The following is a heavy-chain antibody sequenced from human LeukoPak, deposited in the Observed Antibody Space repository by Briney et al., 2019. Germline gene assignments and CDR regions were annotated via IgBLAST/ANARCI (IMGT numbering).Heavy chain of an antibody. CDR2: INPNNGDT. CDR1: GYAFTGHF. D-gene: IGHD2-15*01. CDR3: AKSAGYPARVRHLDY. Sequence: ASVKVSCKASGYAFTGHFMHWVRQAPGQGLEWMGWINPNNGDTNYAQKFQGRVTLTSDTSISTVYLELTSLLSDDTAVYYCAKSAGYPARVRHLDYWGQGTLVTVSS. J-gene: IGHJ4*02. V-gene: IGHV1-2*02.